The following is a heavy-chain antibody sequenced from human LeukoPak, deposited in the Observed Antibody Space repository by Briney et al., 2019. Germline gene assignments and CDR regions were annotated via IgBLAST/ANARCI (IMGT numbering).Heavy chain of an antibody. J-gene: IGHJ4*02. V-gene: IGHV1-18*01. CDR3: AADRYDSSGYYHFDY. CDR2: ISAYNGNT. CDR1: GYTFTSYG. Sequence: GASVKVSCKASGYTFTSYGISWVRQAPGQGLEWMGWISAYNGNTNYARKLQGRVTMTTDTSTSTAYMELRSLRSDDTAVYYCAADRYDSSGYYHFDYWGQGTLVTVSS. D-gene: IGHD3-22*01.